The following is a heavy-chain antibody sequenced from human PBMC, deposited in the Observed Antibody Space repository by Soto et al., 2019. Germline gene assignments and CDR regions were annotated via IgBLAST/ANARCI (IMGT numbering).Heavy chain of an antibody. Sequence: SETLSLTCTVSGGSISSYYWSWIRQPPGKGLEWIGYIYYSGSTNYNPSLKSRVTISVDTSKNQFSLKLSSVTAADTAVYYCARGRSSTIYYYYYMDFWGKRTTVTVSS. CDR2: IYYSGST. CDR3: ARGRSSTIYYYYYMDF. D-gene: IGHD6-13*01. J-gene: IGHJ6*03. V-gene: IGHV4-59*01. CDR1: GGSISSYY.